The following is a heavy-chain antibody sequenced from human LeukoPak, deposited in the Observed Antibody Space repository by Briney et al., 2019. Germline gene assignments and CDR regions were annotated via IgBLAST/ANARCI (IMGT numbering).Heavy chain of an antibody. D-gene: IGHD3-10*01. Sequence: GGSLRLSCAASGFPFSSHAMRWVRQAPGRGLECVSAISGSGSTSYYADSVKGRFTISRDNSRNTLYLQMTSLRAEDTAVYYCAKDQRGYYQPIDYWGQGILVTVSS. CDR2: ISGSGSTS. CDR3: AKDQRGYYQPIDY. CDR1: GFPFSSHA. V-gene: IGHV3-23*01. J-gene: IGHJ4*02.